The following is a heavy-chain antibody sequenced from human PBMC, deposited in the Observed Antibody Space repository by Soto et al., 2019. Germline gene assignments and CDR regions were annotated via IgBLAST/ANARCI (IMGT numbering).Heavy chain of an antibody. CDR3: ARSPLGYDYVRQTWREVGDSFDI. V-gene: IGHV4-34*12. CDR1: GASLGGFH. Sequence: LPLTCAIYGASLGGFHWTWLRQAPGKGLEWIGELIHGGSTNYNPSLKSRVSFSLDTSKNQFSLHLMSVTAADTAVYYCARSPLGYDYVRQTWREVGDSFDIWGRGTMVTVSS. D-gene: IGHD3-16*01. CDR2: LIHGGST. J-gene: IGHJ3*02.